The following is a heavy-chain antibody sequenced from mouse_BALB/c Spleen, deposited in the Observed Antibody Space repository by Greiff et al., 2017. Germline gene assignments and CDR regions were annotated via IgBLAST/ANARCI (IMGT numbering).Heavy chain of an antibody. CDR2: IDPANGNT. CDR1: GFNIKDTY. J-gene: IGHJ3*01. V-gene: IGHV14-3*02. CDR3: ARSGDYDGFAY. Sequence: EVQLQESGAELVKPGASVKLSCTASGFNIKDTYMHWVKQRPEQGLEWIGRIDPANGNTKYDPKFQGKATITADTSSNTAYLQLSSLTSEDTAVYYCARSGDYDGFAYWGQGTLVTVSA. D-gene: IGHD2-4*01.